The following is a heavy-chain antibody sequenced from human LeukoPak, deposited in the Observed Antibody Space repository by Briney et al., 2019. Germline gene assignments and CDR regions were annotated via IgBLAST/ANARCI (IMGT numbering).Heavy chain of an antibody. Sequence: ASVKVSCKASGYTFTGYYIHWVRQAPGQGLEWMGWIDPNSGDTNYAQKFQGRVTMTRDTSISTAYMELSRLRSDDTAVYYCASSNYYDSSGYRYYFDYWGQGTLVTVSS. CDR3: ASSNYYDSSGYRYYFDY. CDR2: IDPNSGDT. CDR1: GYTFTGYY. V-gene: IGHV1-2*02. J-gene: IGHJ4*02. D-gene: IGHD3-22*01.